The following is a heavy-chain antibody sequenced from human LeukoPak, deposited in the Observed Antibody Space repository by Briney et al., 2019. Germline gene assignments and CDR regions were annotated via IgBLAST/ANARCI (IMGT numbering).Heavy chain of an antibody. J-gene: IGHJ4*02. D-gene: IGHD6-19*01. Sequence: GGSLRLSCAASGFTFTSYDMSWVRQAPGKGLEWVSGINKSGGGTYYADSVKGRFTMSRDNSKNTLFLQMNSLRAEDTAVYYCAKVTWSSSGSDYWGQGPLVTVSS. CDR3: AKVTWSSSGSDY. CDR1: GFTFTSYD. CDR2: INKSGGGT. V-gene: IGHV3-23*01.